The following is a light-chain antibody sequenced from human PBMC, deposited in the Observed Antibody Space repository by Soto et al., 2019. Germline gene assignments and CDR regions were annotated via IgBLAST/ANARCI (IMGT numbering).Light chain of an antibody. V-gene: IGLV2-14*01. CDR2: KVN. CDR3: MSFVESTSTHRV. CDR1: SSDVGHPYNY. J-gene: IGLJ2*01. Sequence: QSALTQPASVSGSPGQSTTISCTGTSSDVGHPYNYVSWYQQYPGKAPKLLIFKVNNRPSGISGRFSGSKSGNTASLTISGLQAEDEGDYYCMSFVESTSTHRVLGGGTKVTVL.